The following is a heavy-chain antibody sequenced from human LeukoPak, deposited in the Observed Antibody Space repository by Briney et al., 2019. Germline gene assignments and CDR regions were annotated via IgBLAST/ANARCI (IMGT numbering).Heavy chain of an antibody. J-gene: IGHJ4*02. CDR2: IIPIFGTA. CDR1: GGTFSSYA. D-gene: IGHD5-18*01. V-gene: IGHV1-69*05. Sequence: ASVKVSCKASGGTFSSYAISWVRQAPGQGLEWMGRIIPIFGTANYAQKFQGRVTITTDESTSTAYMELSSLRSEDTAVYYCARGGYSHGYGFPDLDYWGQGTLVTVSS. CDR3: ARGGYSHGYGFPDLDY.